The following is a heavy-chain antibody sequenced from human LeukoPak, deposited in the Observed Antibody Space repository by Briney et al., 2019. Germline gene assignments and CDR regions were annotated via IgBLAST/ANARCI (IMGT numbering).Heavy chain of an antibody. CDR1: GGSISSSSYY. V-gene: IGHV4-39*07. Sequence: SETLSLTCTVSGGSISSSSYYWGWIRQPPGKGLEWIGSIYYSGSTYYNPSLKSRVTMSVDTSKNQFSLKLSSVTAADTAVYYCARGQQLVGKNWFDPWGQGTLVTVSS. CDR3: ARGQQLVGKNWFDP. CDR2: IYYSGST. J-gene: IGHJ5*02. D-gene: IGHD6-13*01.